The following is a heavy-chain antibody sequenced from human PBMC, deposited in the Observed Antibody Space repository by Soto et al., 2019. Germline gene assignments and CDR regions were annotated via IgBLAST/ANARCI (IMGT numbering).Heavy chain of an antibody. Sequence: VGSLRLSGAASGFTFSSYAMSWVRQARGKGLEWVSAISGSGGSTYYADSVKGRFTISRDNSKNTLYLQMNSLRAEDTAVYYCATRSGRITMVRGVITGPTYYYYGMDVWGQGTTVTVSS. V-gene: IGHV3-23*01. CDR3: ATRSGRITMVRGVITGPTYYYYGMDV. D-gene: IGHD3-10*01. CDR2: ISGSGGST. CDR1: GFTFSSYA. J-gene: IGHJ6*02.